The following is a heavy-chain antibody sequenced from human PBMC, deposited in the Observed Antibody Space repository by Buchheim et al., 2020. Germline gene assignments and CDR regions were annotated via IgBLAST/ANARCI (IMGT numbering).Heavy chain of an antibody. Sequence: QITLKESGPTLVKPTQTLTLTCTFSGFSLSTSGVGVGWIRPPPGEALQWLTLIYWDDTNRYSPSLKTRLTITKDTSSNLVLLTVTNMDPVDTATYYCVYSWGGYDSYFHCWGQ. CDR3: VYSWGGYDSYFHC. D-gene: IGHD5-12*01. V-gene: IGHV2-5*02. CDR1: GFSLSTSGVG. J-gene: IGHJ4*02. CDR2: IYWDDTN.